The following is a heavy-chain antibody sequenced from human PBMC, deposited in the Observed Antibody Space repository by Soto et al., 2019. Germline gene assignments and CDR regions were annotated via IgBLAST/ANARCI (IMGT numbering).Heavy chain of an antibody. Sequence: ASVKVSCKASGYTFTSYAMHWVRQAPGQRLEWMGWINAGNGNTKYSQKFQGRVTITRDTSASTANMELCSLRSGDTAVYYLATSTRLGYYYGIDVWGQGTRVAVSS. V-gene: IGHV1-3*01. CDR3: ATSTRLGYYYGIDV. D-gene: IGHD6-19*01. CDR2: INAGNGNT. CDR1: GYTFTSYA. J-gene: IGHJ6*02.